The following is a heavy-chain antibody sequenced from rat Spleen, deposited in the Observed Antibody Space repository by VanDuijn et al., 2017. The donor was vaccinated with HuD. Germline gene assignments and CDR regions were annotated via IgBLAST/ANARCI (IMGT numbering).Heavy chain of an antibody. D-gene: IGHD4-3*01. CDR1: GFTFSDYN. CDR2: ISYDGSST. J-gene: IGHJ2*01. V-gene: IGHV5-7*01. Sequence: EVQLVKSGGGLVQPGRSLKLSCAASGFTFSDYNMAWVRQAPKKGLEWVATISYDGSSTYYRDSVKGRFTISRDNAESTLYLQVDSLRSEDTATYYGARPSARYSSGYSYYFEYWGQGVMVTVSS. CDR3: ARPSARYSSGYSYYFEY.